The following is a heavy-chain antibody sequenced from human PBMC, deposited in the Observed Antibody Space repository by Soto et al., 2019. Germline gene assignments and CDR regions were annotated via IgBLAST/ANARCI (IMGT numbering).Heavy chain of an antibody. D-gene: IGHD6-13*01. V-gene: IGHV4-59*01. CDR2: IYYSGST. CDR1: GGSISSYY. CDR3: ARDLWVAAAGNYYYYYGMDV. J-gene: IGHJ6*02. Sequence: SETLSLTCTVSGGSISSYYWSWIRQPPGKGLEWIGYIYYSGSTNYNPSLKSRVTISVDTSKNQFSLKLSSVTAADTAVYYCARDLWVAAAGNYYYYYGMDVRGQGTTVTVSS.